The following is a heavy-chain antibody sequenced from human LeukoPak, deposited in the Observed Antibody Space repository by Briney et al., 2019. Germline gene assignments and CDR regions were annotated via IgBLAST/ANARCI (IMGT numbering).Heavy chain of an antibody. CDR2: ISSSSSTI. CDR1: GFTFSSYS. V-gene: IGHV3-48*01. Sequence: GGSLRLSCAASGFTFSSYSMNWVRQAPGKGLEWVSYISSSSSTIYYADSEKGRFTISRDNAKNSLYLQMNSLRAGDTAVYYCASCSRRNYYYYYMDVWGKGTTVTVSS. D-gene: IGHD3-10*02. J-gene: IGHJ6*03. CDR3: ASCSRRNYYYYYMDV.